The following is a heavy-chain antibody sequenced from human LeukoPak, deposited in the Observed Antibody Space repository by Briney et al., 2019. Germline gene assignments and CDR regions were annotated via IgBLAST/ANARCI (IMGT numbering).Heavy chain of an antibody. CDR2: IYYSGST. CDR3: ARGRRIAARSNYFDY. D-gene: IGHD6-6*01. CDR1: GGSISSSSYY. V-gene: IGHV4-39*07. J-gene: IGHJ4*02. Sequence: SETLSLTCTVSGGSISSSSYYWGWIRQPPGKGLAWIGSIYYSGSTNYNPSLKSRVTISVDTSKNQFSLKLSSVTAADTAVYYCARGRRIAARSNYFDYWGQGTLVTVSS.